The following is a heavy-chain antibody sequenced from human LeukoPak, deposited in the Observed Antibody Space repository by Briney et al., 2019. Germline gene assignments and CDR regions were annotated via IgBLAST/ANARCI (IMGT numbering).Heavy chain of an antibody. CDR2: ISYDGSNT. CDR3: AKDQVAYYDSSVSFDY. D-gene: IGHD3-22*01. V-gene: IGHV3-30*12. J-gene: IGHJ4*02. Sequence: PGGSLRLSCAASGFTFSSYGMYWVRQAPGKGLEWVAIISYDGSNTYYADSVKGRFTISRDNSKNTLYLQMNSLRAEDTAVYYCAKDQVAYYDSSVSFDYWGQGTLVTVSS. CDR1: GFTFSSYG.